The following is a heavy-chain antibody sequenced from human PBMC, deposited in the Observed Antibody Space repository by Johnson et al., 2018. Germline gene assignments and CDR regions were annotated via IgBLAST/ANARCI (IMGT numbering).Heavy chain of an antibody. J-gene: IGHJ6*03. Sequence: VQLVQSGGVVVQPGGSLRLSCAASGFTFDDYAMYWVRQAPGKGLEWVSLISRDGGSTYYADSVKGRFAISRDNSKHSLYLQMNRRRFEDTALYYWAKAPARDEVYWSGGSCYYYYYYMGVWGRGTTVTVSS. CDR3: AKAPARDEVYWSGGSCYYYYYYMGV. CDR1: GFTFDDYA. V-gene: IGHV3-43D*03. CDR2: ISRDGGST. D-gene: IGHD2-15*01.